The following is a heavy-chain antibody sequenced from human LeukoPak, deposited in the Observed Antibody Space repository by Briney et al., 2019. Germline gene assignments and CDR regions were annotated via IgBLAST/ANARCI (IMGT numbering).Heavy chain of an antibody. D-gene: IGHD1-1*01. J-gene: IGHJ4*02. CDR1: GGSISNYY. CDR2: IYISGST. Sequence: SETLSLTCTVSGGSISNYYWSWTRQPAGKGLEWIGLIYISGSTNYNPSLKSRVTMSVDTSKNQFSLKLSSVTAADTAFNYCARGRTPFDYWGQGTLVTVSS. V-gene: IGHV4-4*07. CDR3: ARGRTPFDY.